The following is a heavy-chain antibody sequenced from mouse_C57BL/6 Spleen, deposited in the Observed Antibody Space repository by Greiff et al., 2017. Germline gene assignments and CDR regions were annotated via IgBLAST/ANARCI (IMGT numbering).Heavy chain of an antibody. V-gene: IGHV6-6*01. CDR2: IRNKANNPAT. Sequence: DVKLQESGGGLVQPGGSMKLSCAASGFTFSDAWMDWVRQSPEKGLEWVAEIRNKANNPATNYAESVKGRFTISRDDSKSSVYLQMNSLRAEDTGIYYCLLRSFAYWGQGTLVTVSA. CDR3: LLRSFAY. D-gene: IGHD1-1*01. CDR1: GFTFSDAW. J-gene: IGHJ3*01.